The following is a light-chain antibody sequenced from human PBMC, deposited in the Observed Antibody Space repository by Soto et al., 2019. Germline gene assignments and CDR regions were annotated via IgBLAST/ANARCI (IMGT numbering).Light chain of an antibody. V-gene: IGKV1-8*01. Sequence: IQMTQSPSSVSASVGDRVTITCRASQGISSYLAWYQQKPGKAPKLLIYAASTLQSGVPSRFSGSGSGTDFTLTISCLQSEDFATYYCQQYYSYPRTFGQGTKVDIK. J-gene: IGKJ1*01. CDR2: AAS. CDR3: QQYYSYPRT. CDR1: QGISSY.